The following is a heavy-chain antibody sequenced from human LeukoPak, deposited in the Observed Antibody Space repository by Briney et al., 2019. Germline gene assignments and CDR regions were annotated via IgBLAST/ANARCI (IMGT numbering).Heavy chain of an antibody. CDR2: ISDSGGST. D-gene: IGHD3-9*01. CDR1: GLTFSNYA. V-gene: IGHV3-23*01. Sequence: PGGSLRLSCAASGLTFSNYAMSWVRQAPGKGLEWVSGISDSGGSTYYADSVKGRFTISRDNAKKTLYLQMNSLRAEDTAVYYCARSIGLTGGGVDVWGQGTTVTVSS. J-gene: IGHJ6*02. CDR3: ARSIGLTGGGVDV.